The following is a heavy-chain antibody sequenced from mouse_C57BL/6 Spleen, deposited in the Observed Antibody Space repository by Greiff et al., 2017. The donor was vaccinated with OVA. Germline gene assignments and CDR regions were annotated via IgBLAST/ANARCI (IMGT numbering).Heavy chain of an antibody. V-gene: IGHV1-64*01. Sequence: QVQLQQPGAELVKPGASVKLSCKASGYTFTSYWMHWVKQRPGQGLEWIGMIHPNSGSTNYNEKFKSKATLTVDKSSSTAYMQLSSLTSEDSAVYYCAREGDDYHFDFDYWGQGTTLTVSS. CDR2: IHPNSGST. D-gene: IGHD2-4*01. J-gene: IGHJ2*01. CDR1: GYTFTSYW. CDR3: AREGDDYHFDFDY.